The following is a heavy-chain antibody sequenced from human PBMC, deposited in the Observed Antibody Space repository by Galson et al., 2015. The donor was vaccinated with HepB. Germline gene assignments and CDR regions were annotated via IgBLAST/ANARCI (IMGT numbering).Heavy chain of an antibody. CDR2: ITNDGSNK. Sequence: SLRLSCAASGFTFSPYAIHWVRQAPGKGLEWVAFITNDGSNKYYADSVKGRFTISRANSKNTLYLQMNSLRAEDTAIYYCAREGYRNGWYGSALGNWFDPWGQGTMVTVSS. CDR1: GFTFSPYA. D-gene: IGHD6-19*01. J-gene: IGHJ5*02. CDR3: AREGYRNGWYGSALGNWFDP. V-gene: IGHV3-30*04.